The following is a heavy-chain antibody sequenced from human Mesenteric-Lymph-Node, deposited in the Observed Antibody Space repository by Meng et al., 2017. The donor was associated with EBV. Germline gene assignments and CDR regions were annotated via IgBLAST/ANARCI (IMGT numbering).Heavy chain of an antibody. CDR3: AKVPIQLERRFDY. D-gene: IGHD1-1*01. Sequence: QVQLLESVGGVFQSWMSLCLSCAASGFTFSSYAMHWVRQAPGKGLEWVAILSFDGNDKEYSDSVKGRFTLTRDNSKNTLYLEMNSLRAEDTAVYYCAKVPIQLERRFDYWGQGTLVTVSS. CDR2: LSFDGNDK. CDR1: GFTFSSYA. V-gene: IGHV3-30-3*01. J-gene: IGHJ4*02.